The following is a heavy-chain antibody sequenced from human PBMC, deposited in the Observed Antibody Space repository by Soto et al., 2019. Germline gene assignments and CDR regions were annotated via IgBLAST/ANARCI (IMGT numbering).Heavy chain of an antibody. CDR2: ISYDGSNK. V-gene: IGHV3-30*18. CDR3: AKGGSGSSIDY. J-gene: IGHJ4*02. CDR1: GFTFSSYG. D-gene: IGHD3-10*01. Sequence: QVQLVESGGGVVQPGRSLRLSCAASGFTFSSYGMHWVRQAPGKGLEWVAVISYDGSNKYYADSVKGRFTISRDNSKNTLYLQMNSLRAEDMAVYYCAKGGSGSSIDYWGQGTLVTVSS.